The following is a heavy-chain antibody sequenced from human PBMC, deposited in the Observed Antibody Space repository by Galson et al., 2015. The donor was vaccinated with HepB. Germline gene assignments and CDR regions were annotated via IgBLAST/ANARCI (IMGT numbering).Heavy chain of an antibody. D-gene: IGHD1-26*01. CDR3: ARDPIVGATRSAFDI. Sequence: SLRLSCAASGFTFSSYSMNWVRQAPGKGLEWVSSISSSSSYIYYADSVKGRFTISRDNAKNSLYLQMNSLRAEDTAVYYCARDPIVGATRSAFDIWGQGTMVTVSS. V-gene: IGHV3-21*01. CDR1: GFTFSSYS. CDR2: ISSSSSYI. J-gene: IGHJ3*02.